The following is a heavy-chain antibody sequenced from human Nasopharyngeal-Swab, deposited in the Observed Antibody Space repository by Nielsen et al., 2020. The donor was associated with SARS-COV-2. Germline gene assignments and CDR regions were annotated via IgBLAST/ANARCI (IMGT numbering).Heavy chain of an antibody. Sequence: GESLKISCQGSGYSFNNYWIGWVRQMPGKGLEWTGIILPGDSDTKYSPSFQGQVTISADKSISTAYLQWTSLKASDTAMYYCAKRITTSDAFDVWGQGTVVTVSS. CDR1: GYSFNNYW. CDR2: ILPGDSDT. J-gene: IGHJ3*01. D-gene: IGHD1-1*01. V-gene: IGHV5-51*01. CDR3: AKRITTSDAFDV.